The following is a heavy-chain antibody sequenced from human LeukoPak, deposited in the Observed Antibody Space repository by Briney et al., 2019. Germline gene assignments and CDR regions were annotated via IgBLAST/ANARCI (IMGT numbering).Heavy chain of an antibody. J-gene: IGHJ3*02. Sequence: QPGGSLRLSCEASGFTFTSYWMSWVRQAPGKGPEWVAHIKENGNEQYYADSVKGRFTISRDNVKQSLGLQMNRLRVEDTAVYYCARGPGDFDASDIWSQGTMVTVSS. CDR1: GFTFTSYW. CDR3: ARGPGDFDASDI. D-gene: IGHD1-14*01. CDR2: IKENGNEQ. V-gene: IGHV3-7*01.